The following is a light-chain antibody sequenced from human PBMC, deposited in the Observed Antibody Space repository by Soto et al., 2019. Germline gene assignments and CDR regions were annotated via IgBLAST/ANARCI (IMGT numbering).Light chain of an antibody. CDR1: QSISRG. CDR2: DAS. CDR3: QHYSTVWA. Sequence: DIPMTQSPSTLSSSVGDRVTITCRASQSISRGLAWYQQKPGKAPNVLIYDASTLESGVPSRFSGSGSGTECTLTSSSLQPEDFATYYCQHYSTVWAFGQGTKVDMK. V-gene: IGKV1-5*01. J-gene: IGKJ1*01.